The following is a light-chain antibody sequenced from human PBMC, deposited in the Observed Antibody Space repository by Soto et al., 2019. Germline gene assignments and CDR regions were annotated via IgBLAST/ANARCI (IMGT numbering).Light chain of an antibody. CDR3: QQYDNLP. CDR1: QDTSNY. V-gene: IGKV1-33*01. Sequence: DLQMTQSPSSLSASVGDRVTITCQASQDTSNYLNWYQQKPGKAPKLLIYDASNLETGVPSRFSGSGSGTDFTFTISSLQPEDIATYYCQQYDNLPFGGGTKVEIK. J-gene: IGKJ4*01. CDR2: DAS.